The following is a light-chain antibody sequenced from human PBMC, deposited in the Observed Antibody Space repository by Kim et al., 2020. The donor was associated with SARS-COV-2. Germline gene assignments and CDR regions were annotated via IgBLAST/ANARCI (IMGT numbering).Light chain of an antibody. J-gene: IGLJ3*02. Sequence: QSALTQPASVSGSPGQSITISCTGASSDVGGYEYVSWYQQHPGKAPKLMIYDVSKRPSRVSNRFSGSKSGNTAFLTISGLQAEDETDYYCSSYTSSSTWVFGGGTKLTVL. CDR3: SSYTSSSTWV. V-gene: IGLV2-14*01. CDR1: SSDVGGYEY. CDR2: DVS.